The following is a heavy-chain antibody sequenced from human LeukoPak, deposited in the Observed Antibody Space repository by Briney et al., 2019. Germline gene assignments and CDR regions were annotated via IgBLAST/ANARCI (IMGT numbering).Heavy chain of an antibody. CDR3: ATGLEDIVVVPAAIAPT. D-gene: IGHD2-2*02. CDR2: FDPEDGET. J-gene: IGHJ5*02. CDR1: GYTLTELS. Sequence: ASVKVSCKVSGYTLTELSMHWVRQAPGKGLEWMGGFDPEDGETIYAQKFQGRVTMTEDTSTDTAYIELSSLRSEDTAVYYCATGLEDIVVVPAAIAPTWGQGTLVTVSS. V-gene: IGHV1-24*01.